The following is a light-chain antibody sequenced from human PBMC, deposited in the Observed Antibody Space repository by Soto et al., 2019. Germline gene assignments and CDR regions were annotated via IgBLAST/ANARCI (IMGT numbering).Light chain of an antibody. Sequence: DLQMTQSPSSLSASVGDRVTITCRASQDISNYLAWFQQKPGRPPKSLIYAASSLLGGVPSKFSGSGSETDFTLTISSLQPEDFATYFCQQYYTYPFTFGPGTKVDIK. V-gene: IGKV1-16*02. CDR1: QDISNY. CDR2: AAS. CDR3: QQYYTYPFT. J-gene: IGKJ3*01.